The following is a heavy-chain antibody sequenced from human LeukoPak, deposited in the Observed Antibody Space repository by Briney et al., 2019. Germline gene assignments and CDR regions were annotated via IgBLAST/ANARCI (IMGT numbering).Heavy chain of an antibody. J-gene: IGHJ4*02. D-gene: IGHD1-14*01. V-gene: IGHV3-48*03. CDR2: ISSSGSTT. CDR1: GFTFSSYE. Sequence: TGGSLRLSCAASGFTFSSYEMNWVRQAPGKGLEWVSYISSSGSTTYYADSVKGRFTISRDNAKNSLYLQMNSLRVEDTAVYYCTRDPRNLDYWGQGTLVTVSS. CDR3: TRDPRNLDY.